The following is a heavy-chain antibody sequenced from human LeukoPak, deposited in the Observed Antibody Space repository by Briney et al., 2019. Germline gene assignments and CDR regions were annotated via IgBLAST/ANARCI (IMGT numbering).Heavy chain of an antibody. CDR1: GFTVTINY. J-gene: IGHJ3*02. V-gene: IGHV3-53*01. CDR3: AREIYCSASSCTGGVFDI. D-gene: IGHD2-15*01. Sequence: GGSLRLSSAPSGFTVTINYMSWVRQAPGKGLEWGSDIYSGGSTYYADSVKGRFTISRDNSKNTLYLQMNSLRVEDTAVYYCAREIYCSASSCTGGVFDIWGQGTMVTVSS. CDR2: IYSGGST.